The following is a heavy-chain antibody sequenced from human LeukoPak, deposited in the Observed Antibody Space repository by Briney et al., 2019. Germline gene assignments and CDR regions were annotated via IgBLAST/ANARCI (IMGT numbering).Heavy chain of an antibody. Sequence: ASVKVSCKASGYTFTSYDINWVRQATGQGLEWMGWMNPNSGNTGYAQKFQGRVTMTRNTPISTAYMELSSLRSEDTAVYYCARGGSYYDSSGYYLDAFDIWGQGTMVTVSS. J-gene: IGHJ3*02. D-gene: IGHD3-22*01. CDR1: GYTFTSYD. CDR3: ARGGSYYDSSGYYLDAFDI. CDR2: MNPNSGNT. V-gene: IGHV1-8*01.